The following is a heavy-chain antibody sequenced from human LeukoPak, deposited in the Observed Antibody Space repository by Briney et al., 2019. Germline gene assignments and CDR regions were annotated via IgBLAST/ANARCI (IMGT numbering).Heavy chain of an antibody. CDR3: ARASKRRTRGLFDY. J-gene: IGHJ4*02. Sequence: SETLSLTCAVYGGSFSGYYWSWIRQPPGKGLEWIGEINHSGSTNYNPSLKSRVTISVDTSKNQFSLKLSSVTAADTAVYYCARASKRRTRGLFDYWGQGTLVTVSS. CDR2: INHSGST. D-gene: IGHD1-1*01. CDR1: GGSFSGYY. V-gene: IGHV4-34*01.